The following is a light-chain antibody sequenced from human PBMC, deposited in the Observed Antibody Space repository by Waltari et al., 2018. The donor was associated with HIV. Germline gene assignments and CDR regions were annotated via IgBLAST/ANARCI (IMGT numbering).Light chain of an antibody. CDR1: TNAIVNNHY. V-gene: IGLV2-14*01. J-gene: IGLJ3*02. CDR3: SSYTNSGVWV. Sequence: QSALTQPASVSGFPGQSIPIPCTGTTNAIVNNHYVSWYQVIPGEAPKLIIYEVSNRPSGIPHRFSASKSGGTASLTISGLQSEDEADYFCSSYTNSGVWVFGAGTKVTV. CDR2: EVS.